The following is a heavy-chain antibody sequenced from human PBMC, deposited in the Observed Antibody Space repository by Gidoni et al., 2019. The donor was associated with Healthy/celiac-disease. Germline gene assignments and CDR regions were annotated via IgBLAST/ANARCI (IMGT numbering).Heavy chain of an antibody. D-gene: IGHD5-12*01. CDR2: MSWNSGSI. J-gene: IGHJ4*02. CDR1: EFPFVDYA. CDR3: AKDIGRWLQLPFDY. Sequence: EVQLVESGGGLVQPGRSLRLSCAASEFPFVDYAMHWVRQAPGKGLECVSVMSWNSGSIGEADSVKGRFTISRDNAKNSLYLQMNSLRAEDTALYYCAKDIGRWLQLPFDYWGQGTLVTVSS. V-gene: IGHV3-9*01.